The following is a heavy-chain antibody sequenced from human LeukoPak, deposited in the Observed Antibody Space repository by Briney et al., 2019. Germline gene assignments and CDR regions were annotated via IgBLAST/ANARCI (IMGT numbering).Heavy chain of an antibody. V-gene: IGHV3-30*02. CDR3: PKEFIWGAQTVTPSFHY. D-gene: IGHD2-21*02. CDR2: IRDDGSSD. Sequence: GGSLRLSCAASGFTFSGYAMHWVRRAPGKGLEWVAFIRDDGSSDYYTHSVKGRFTISRDNSKNTLYLQMNSLRPEDTAVYYCPKEFIWGAQTVTPSFHYWGQGTLVTVSS. CDR1: GFTFSGYA. J-gene: IGHJ4*02.